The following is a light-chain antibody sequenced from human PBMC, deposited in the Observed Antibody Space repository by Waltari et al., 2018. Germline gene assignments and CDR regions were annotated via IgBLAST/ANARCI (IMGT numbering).Light chain of an antibody. Sequence: EIVMTQSPATLSVSPGERATLSCRASQSVNSNLAWYQQKPGQAPRLLIYGASTGATGIPAGFSGSGSGTEFTLTISSLQSEDFAVYYCQQYNNWPVTFGGGTKVEIK. CDR2: GAS. V-gene: IGKV3-15*01. CDR3: QQYNNWPVT. J-gene: IGKJ4*01. CDR1: QSVNSN.